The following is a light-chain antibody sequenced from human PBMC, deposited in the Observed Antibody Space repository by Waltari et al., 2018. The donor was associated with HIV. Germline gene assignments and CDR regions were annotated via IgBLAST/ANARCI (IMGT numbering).Light chain of an antibody. CDR3: CSYTSAATWV. V-gene: IGLV2-14*01. Sequence: QSALTQPASVSGSRGQSITISCTGTNSDVGSYDLVSWYQQHPGDAPKLIIYEVSYRPSGVSDRFSGSKSINAASLTISGLQVDDEADYYCCSYTSAATWVFGGGTKVTVL. J-gene: IGLJ3*02. CDR2: EVS. CDR1: NSDVGSYDL.